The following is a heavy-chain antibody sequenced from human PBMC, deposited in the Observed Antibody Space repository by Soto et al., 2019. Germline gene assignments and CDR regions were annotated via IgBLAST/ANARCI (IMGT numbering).Heavy chain of an antibody. V-gene: IGHV3-30-3*01. CDR2: ISYDGSNK. CDR3: VRAIGYYGMDV. J-gene: IGHJ6*02. Sequence: LRLSCAASGFTFSSYAMHWVRQAPGKGLEWVAVISYDGSNKYYADSVKGRFTISRDNSKNTLYLQMNSLRAEDTAVYYCVRAIGYYGMDVWGQGTTVTVSS. CDR1: GFTFSSYA. D-gene: IGHD3-22*01.